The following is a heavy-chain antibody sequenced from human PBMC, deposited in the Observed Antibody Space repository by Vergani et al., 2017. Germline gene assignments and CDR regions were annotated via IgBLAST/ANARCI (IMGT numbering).Heavy chain of an antibody. Sequence: EVQLVESGGGLVQPGGSLRLSCAASGFTFSDDYMDWVRQAPGKGLEWVGRTRNKANSYTTEYAASVTGRFTISRDDSKNSLYLQMNSLKTEDTAVYYSARSTQYNSCWYTHYYVMDVWSQGTTVTVSS. D-gene: IGHD6-19*01. CDR1: GFTFSDDY. J-gene: IGHJ6*02. CDR3: ARSTQYNSCWYTHYYVMDV. V-gene: IGHV3-72*01. CDR2: TRNKANSYTT.